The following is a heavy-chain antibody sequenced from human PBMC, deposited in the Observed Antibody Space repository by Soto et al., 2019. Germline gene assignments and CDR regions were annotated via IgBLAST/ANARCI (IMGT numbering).Heavy chain of an antibody. Sequence: ASVKVSCKASGYTFTSYGISWVRQAPGQGLEWMGWISAYNGNTNYAQKLQGRVTMTTDTSTSTAYMELRSLRSDDTAVYYCARVGCSSTSCYTGFMDVWGQGTTVTVSS. J-gene: IGHJ6*02. D-gene: IGHD2-2*02. CDR2: ISAYNGNT. CDR1: GYTFTSYG. V-gene: IGHV1-18*01. CDR3: ARVGCSSTSCYTGFMDV.